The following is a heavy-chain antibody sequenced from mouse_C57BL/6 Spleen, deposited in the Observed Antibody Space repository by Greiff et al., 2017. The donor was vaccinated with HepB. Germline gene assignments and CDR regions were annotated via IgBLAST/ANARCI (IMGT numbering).Heavy chain of an antibody. Sequence: EVQRVESGGDLVKPGGSLKLSCAASGFTFSSYGMSWVRQTPDKRLEWVATISSGGSYTYYPDSVKGRFTISRDNAKNTLYLQMSSLKSEDTAMYYCARHKPDITTVVARGMDYWGQGTSVTVSS. V-gene: IGHV5-6*01. CDR2: ISSGGSYT. CDR1: GFTFSSYG. D-gene: IGHD1-1*01. J-gene: IGHJ4*01. CDR3: ARHKPDITTVVARGMDY.